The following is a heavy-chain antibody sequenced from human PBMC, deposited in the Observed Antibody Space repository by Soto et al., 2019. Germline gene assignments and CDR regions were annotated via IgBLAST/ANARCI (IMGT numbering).Heavy chain of an antibody. CDR2: MNPNSGNT. Sequence: ASVKVSCKASGYTFTSYDINWVRQATGQGLEWMGWMNPNSGNTGYAQKFQGRVTMTRSTSISTAYMELSSLRSEDTAVYYCARGLKLRFLEWLSPPNYYSYMDVWGKGTTVTVSS. CDR3: ARGLKLRFLEWLSPPNYYSYMDV. CDR1: GYTFTSYD. V-gene: IGHV1-8*01. J-gene: IGHJ6*03. D-gene: IGHD3-3*01.